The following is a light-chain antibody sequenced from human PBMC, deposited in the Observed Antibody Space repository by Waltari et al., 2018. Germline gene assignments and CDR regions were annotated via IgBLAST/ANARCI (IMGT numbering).Light chain of an antibody. V-gene: IGLV2-14*01. CDR2: DVR. Sequence: QSALTQPASVSGSPGQSVTIFCAGTSNDVGGYNSVSWYQEHPGQAPSVIIYDVRDRPSGVADRFSGSQSGNAASLTIAGLQADDEADYYCSSQSSNDVVLFVGGTKLTVL. J-gene: IGLJ2*01. CDR1: SNDVGGYNS. CDR3: SSQSSNDVVL.